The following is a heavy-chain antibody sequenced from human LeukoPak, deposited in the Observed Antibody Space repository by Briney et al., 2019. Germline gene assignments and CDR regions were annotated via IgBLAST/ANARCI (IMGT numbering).Heavy chain of an antibody. V-gene: IGHV6-1*01. Sequence: SQTLSLTCAISGDSVSSNSAAWNWIRQSPSRGLEWLGRTYYRSKWYNDYAVSVKSRITINPDTSKNQFSLQLNSVTPEDTAVYYCATSIGYCSGGSCEGNFDYWGQGTLVTVSS. CDR2: TYYRSKWYN. D-gene: IGHD2-15*01. CDR3: ATSIGYCSGGSCEGNFDY. J-gene: IGHJ4*02. CDR1: GDSVSSNSAA.